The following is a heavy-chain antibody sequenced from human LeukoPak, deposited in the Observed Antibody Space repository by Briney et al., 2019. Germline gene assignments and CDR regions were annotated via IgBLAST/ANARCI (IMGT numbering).Heavy chain of an antibody. D-gene: IGHD2-2*01. CDR1: GGSISSSSYY. CDR3: ARPLVVVPAAIGATTVTTVYFDL. J-gene: IGHJ2*01. V-gene: IGHV4-39*01. Sequence: SETLSLTCTVSGGSISSSSYYWGWIRQPPGKGLEWIGSIYYSGSTYYNPSLKSRVTISVDTSKNQFSLKLSSVTAADTAVYYCARPLVVVPAAIGATTVTTVYFDLWGRGTLVTVSS. CDR2: IYYSGST.